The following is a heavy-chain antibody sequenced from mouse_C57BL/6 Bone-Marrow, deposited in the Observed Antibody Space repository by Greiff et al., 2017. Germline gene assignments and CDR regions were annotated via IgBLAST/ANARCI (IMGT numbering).Heavy chain of an antibody. CDR1: GYSFTGYY. Sequence: VQLKQSGPELVKPGASVKISCKASGYSFTGYYMNWVKQSPEKSLEWIGEINPSTGGTTYNQKFKAKATLTVDKSSSTAYMQLKSLTSEDSAVVYCARRKQLGRLAYWGQGTLVTVSA. CDR3: ARRKQLGRLAY. V-gene: IGHV1-42*01. J-gene: IGHJ3*01. CDR2: INPSTGGT. D-gene: IGHD3-1*01.